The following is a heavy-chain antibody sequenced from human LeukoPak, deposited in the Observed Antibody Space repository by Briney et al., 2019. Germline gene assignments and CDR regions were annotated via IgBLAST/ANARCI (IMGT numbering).Heavy chain of an antibody. J-gene: IGHJ4*02. Sequence: GGSLRLSCTASGFTFGDYAMSWVRQAPGKGLEWVGFIRSKAYGGTTEYAASVKGRFTISRDDSKSTAYLQMNSLKTEDTAVYYCTRDGRELRYFDWLADYWGQGTLVTVSS. CDR1: GFTFGDYA. CDR2: IRSKAYGGTT. CDR3: TRDGRELRYFDWLADY. D-gene: IGHD3-9*01. V-gene: IGHV3-49*04.